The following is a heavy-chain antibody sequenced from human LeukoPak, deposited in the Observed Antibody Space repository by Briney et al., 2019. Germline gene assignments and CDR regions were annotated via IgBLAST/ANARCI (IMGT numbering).Heavy chain of an antibody. CDR3: AKRALDPPYSGSYYYS. CDR2: ISGSGGST. V-gene: IGHV3-23*01. D-gene: IGHD1-26*01. Sequence: QPGGTLRLSCAASGFTFSSYGMSWVRQAPGKGLEWVSAISGSGGSTYYADSVKGRFTISRDNSKNTLYLQMNSLRAEDTAVYYCAKRALDPPYSGSYYYSWGQGTMVTVSS. CDR1: GFTFSSYG. J-gene: IGHJ3*01.